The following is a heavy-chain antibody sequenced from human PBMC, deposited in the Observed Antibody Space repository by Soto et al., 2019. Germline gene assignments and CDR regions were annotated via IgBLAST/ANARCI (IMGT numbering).Heavy chain of an antibody. CDR1: GDSISGGASF. Sequence: SETLSLTCTVSGDSISGGASFWSWIRQPPGKGLEWIANVYYSGSSYYNPSLKSRLTISVDTTKDQFSLQLKSMTAADTAVYYCAKLSCTSSTCYFPGWFDPWGQGTLVTVSS. J-gene: IGHJ5*02. CDR2: VYYSGSS. V-gene: IGHV4-31*03. D-gene: IGHD2-2*01. CDR3: AKLSCTSSTCYFPGWFDP.